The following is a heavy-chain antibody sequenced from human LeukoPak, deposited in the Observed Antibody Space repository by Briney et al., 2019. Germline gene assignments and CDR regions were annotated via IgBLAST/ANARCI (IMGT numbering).Heavy chain of an antibody. CDR2: ISWNSGSI. V-gene: IGHV3-9*01. CDR1: GFTFDDYA. D-gene: IGHD2-15*01. CDR3: ARVGVVVAAFDY. J-gene: IGHJ4*02. Sequence: GRSLRLSCAASGFTFDDYAMHWVRQAPGKGLEWVSGISWNSGSIGYADSVKGRFTISRDNAKNSLYLQMNSLRAEDTAVYYCARVGVVVAAFDYWGQGALVTVSS.